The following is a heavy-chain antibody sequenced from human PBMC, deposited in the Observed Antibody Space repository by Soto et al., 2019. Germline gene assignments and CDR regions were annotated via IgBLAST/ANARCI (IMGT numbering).Heavy chain of an antibody. CDR2: ISAYNGNT. CDR1: GYTFTSYG. CDR3: ARDGPNEVRGVIRN. Sequence: VASVKVSCKASGYTFTSYGISWVRQAPGQGLEWMGWISAYNGNTNYAQKLQGRVTMTTDTSTSTAYMELRSLRSDDTAVYYCARDGPNEVRGVIRNWGQGTLVTVSS. J-gene: IGHJ4*02. D-gene: IGHD3-10*01. V-gene: IGHV1-18*01.